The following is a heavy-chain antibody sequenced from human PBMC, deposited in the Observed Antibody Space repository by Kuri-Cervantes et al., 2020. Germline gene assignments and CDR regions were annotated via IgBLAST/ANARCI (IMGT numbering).Heavy chain of an antibody. V-gene: IGHV3-30-3*01. D-gene: IGHD5-18*01. CDR2: ISYDGSNK. CDR1: GFTFSSYW. CDR3: ARDGRRYSYGSVGYIFDY. Sequence: GESLKISCAASGFTFSSYWMSWVRQAPGKGLEWVAVISYDGSNKYYADSVKGRFTISRDNSKNTLYLQMNSLRAEDMAVYYCARDGRRYSYGSVGYIFDYWGQGTLVTVSS. J-gene: IGHJ4*02.